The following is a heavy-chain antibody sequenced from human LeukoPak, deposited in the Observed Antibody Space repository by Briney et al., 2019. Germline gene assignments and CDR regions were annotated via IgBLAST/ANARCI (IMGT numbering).Heavy chain of an antibody. CDR1: GFTFSSYS. CDR3: ASRPGAYYYYGMDV. V-gene: IGHV3-21*01. Sequence: GRSLRLSCAASGFTFSSYSMNWVRQAPGKGLEWVSSISSSSSYIYYADSVKGRFTISRDNAKNSLYLQMNSLRAEDTAVYYCASRPGAYYYYGMDVWGKGTTVTVSS. D-gene: IGHD3-10*01. J-gene: IGHJ6*04. CDR2: ISSSSSYI.